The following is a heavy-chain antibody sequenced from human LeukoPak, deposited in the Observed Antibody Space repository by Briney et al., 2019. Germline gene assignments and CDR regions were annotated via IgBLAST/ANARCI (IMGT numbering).Heavy chain of an antibody. CDR3: TTGLLLYSSSWENDY. CDR2: IRSKADSYAT. D-gene: IGHD6-13*01. CDR1: GFTFSDSG. V-gene: IGHV3-73*01. J-gene: IGHJ4*02. Sequence: GGSLRLSCAASGFTFSDSGMHWVRQASGKGLEWVGHIRSKADSYATVYAASVKGRFTITRDDSENTAYLQMNSLKTEDTAVYYCTTGLLLYSSSWENDYWGQGTLVTVSS.